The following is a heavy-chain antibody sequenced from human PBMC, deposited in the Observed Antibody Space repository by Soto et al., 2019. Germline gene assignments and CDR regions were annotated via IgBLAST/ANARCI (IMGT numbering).Heavy chain of an antibody. CDR2: ISYDGSRT. CDR3: GREQNSGYYRTADY. V-gene: IGHV3-30-3*01. Sequence: QVQVVESGGGVVQPGRSLRLSCAASGFTLSTYAMHWVRQAPGKGLEWLAVISYDGSRTHYAGSMEGRFTISRDTYKNTLYLQMNILRPEDTAVYFCGREQNSGYYRTADYWGQGTLVPVSS. J-gene: IGHJ4*02. CDR1: GFTLSTYA. D-gene: IGHD3-22*01.